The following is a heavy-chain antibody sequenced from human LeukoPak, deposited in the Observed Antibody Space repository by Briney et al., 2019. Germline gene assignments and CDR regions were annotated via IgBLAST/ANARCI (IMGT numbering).Heavy chain of an antibody. CDR3: ARLPGYLYSGSYLDY. D-gene: IGHD1-26*01. V-gene: IGHV3-74*01. CDR2: INSDGSST. CDR1: GFTFSSYW. J-gene: IGHJ4*02. Sequence: GGSLRLSCAASGFTFSSYWMHWVRQAPGKGLMWVSRINSDGSSTSYADSVKGRFTISRDNAKNTLYLQMNSLRAEDTAVYYCARLPGYLYSGSYLDYWGQGTLVTVSS.